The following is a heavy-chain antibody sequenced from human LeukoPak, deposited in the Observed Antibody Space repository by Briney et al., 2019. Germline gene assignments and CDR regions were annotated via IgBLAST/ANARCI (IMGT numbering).Heavy chain of an antibody. CDR1: GYTFTSYG. CDR3: ARGSTLLWFGELQNSFDY. CDR2: ISAYNGNT. D-gene: IGHD3-10*01. Sequence: ASVKVSCKASGYTFTSYGISWVRQAPGQGLEWMGWISAYNGNTNYAQKLQGRVTMTTDTSTSTAYMELRSLRSDDTAVYYCARGSTLLWFGELQNSFDYWGQGTLVTVSS. V-gene: IGHV1-18*01. J-gene: IGHJ4*02.